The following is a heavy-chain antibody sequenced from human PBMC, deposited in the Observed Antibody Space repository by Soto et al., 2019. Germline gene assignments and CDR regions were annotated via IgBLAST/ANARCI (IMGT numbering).Heavy chain of an antibody. CDR2: TYYRSKWYN. Sequence: PSQTLSLTCAISGDSVSSNSAAWNWIRQSPSRGLEWLGRTYYRSKWYNDYAVSVKSRITINPDTSKNQFSLQLNSVTPEDTAVYYCARGPYDSSGYSGAFDYWGQGTLVTVSS. CDR1: GDSVSSNSAA. CDR3: ARGPYDSSGYSGAFDY. V-gene: IGHV6-1*01. D-gene: IGHD3-22*01. J-gene: IGHJ4*02.